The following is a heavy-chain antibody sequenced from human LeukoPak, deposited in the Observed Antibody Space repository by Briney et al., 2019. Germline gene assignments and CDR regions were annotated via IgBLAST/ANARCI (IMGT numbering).Heavy chain of an antibody. D-gene: IGHD6-19*01. V-gene: IGHV1-18*01. CDR2: ISAYSGNT. CDR3: ARDDEVSAGGGGWSFDY. J-gene: IGHJ4*02. CDR1: GYTFTSYG. Sequence: PAASVKVSCKASGYTFTSYGISWVRQAPGQGLEWMGWISAYSGNTNYAQKLQGRVIMTTDTSTSTAYMELRSLRFDDTAVYYCARDDEVSAGGGGWSFDYWGQGTLVTVSS.